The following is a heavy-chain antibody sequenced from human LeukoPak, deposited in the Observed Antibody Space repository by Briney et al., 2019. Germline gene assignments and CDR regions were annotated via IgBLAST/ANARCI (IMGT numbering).Heavy chain of an antibody. J-gene: IGHJ4*02. CDR1: GFTFGDYA. D-gene: IGHD3-22*01. CDR3: ARVPETYYYDSSGYYLDY. V-gene: IGHV3-30*04. CDR2: ISYDGSNK. Sequence: GGFLRLSCTASGFTFGDYAMSWVRQAPGKGLEWVAVISYDGSNKYYADSVKGRFTISRDNSKNTLYLQMNSLRAEDTAVYYCARVPETYYYDSSGYYLDYWGQGTLVTVSS.